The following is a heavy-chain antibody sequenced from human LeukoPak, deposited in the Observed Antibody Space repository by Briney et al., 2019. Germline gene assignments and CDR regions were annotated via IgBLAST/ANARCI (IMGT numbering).Heavy chain of an antibody. V-gene: IGHV3-9*01. Sequence: GGSLRLSCAASGFTFDDYAMHWVRQAPGKGLEWVSGISWNSGSIGYADPVKGRFTISRDNAKNSLSLQMNSLRAEDTAVYYCARDPRGIGYWGQGTLVTVSS. CDR2: ISWNSGSI. D-gene: IGHD3-10*01. J-gene: IGHJ4*02. CDR1: GFTFDDYA. CDR3: ARDPRGIGY.